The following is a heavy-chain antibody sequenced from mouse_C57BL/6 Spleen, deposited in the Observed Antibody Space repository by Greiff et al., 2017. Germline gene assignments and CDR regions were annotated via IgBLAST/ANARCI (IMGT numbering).Heavy chain of an antibody. CDR3: ARGYEGTGYAMDY. Sequence: QVQLQQPGAELVKPGASVKMSCKASGYTFTSYWITWVKQRPGQGLEWIGDIYPGSGSTNYNEKFKSKATLTVEPSSSTAYMQLSSLTSEDSAVYYCARGYEGTGYAMDYWGQGTSVTVSS. CDR1: GYTFTSYW. V-gene: IGHV1-55*01. CDR2: IYPGSGST. J-gene: IGHJ4*01. D-gene: IGHD2-2*01.